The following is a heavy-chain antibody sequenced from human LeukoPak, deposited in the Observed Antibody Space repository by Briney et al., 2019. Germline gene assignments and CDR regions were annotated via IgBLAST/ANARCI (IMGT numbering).Heavy chain of an antibody. Sequence: PGGSLRLSCAASGFTFSSYNMSWIRQAPGKGLEWVSYISSSGSTIYYADSVKGRFTISRDNAKNSLYLQMNSLRAEDTAVYYCARDRRFSTEEFDYWGQGTLVTVSS. J-gene: IGHJ4*02. V-gene: IGHV3-11*01. CDR2: ISSSGSTI. D-gene: IGHD1-14*01. CDR1: GFTFSSYN. CDR3: ARDRRFSTEEFDY.